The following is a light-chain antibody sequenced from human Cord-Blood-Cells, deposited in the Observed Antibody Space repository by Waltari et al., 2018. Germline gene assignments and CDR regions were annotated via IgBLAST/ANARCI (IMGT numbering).Light chain of an antibody. CDR2: AAS. V-gene: IGKV1-39*01. CDR3: QQSYSTPYS. Sequence: DIEMPHSLSSLHASLVDIVPLTCRASQSISSYLNWYQQKPGKAPKLLIYAASSLQSGVPSRFSGSGSGTDFTLTISSLQPEDFATYYCQQSYSTPYSFGQGTKLEIK. J-gene: IGKJ2*03. CDR1: QSISSY.